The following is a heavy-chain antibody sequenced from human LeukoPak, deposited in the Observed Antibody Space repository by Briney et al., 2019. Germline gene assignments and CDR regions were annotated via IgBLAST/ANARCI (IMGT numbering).Heavy chain of an antibody. CDR3: ARGGITGTQYYFDY. J-gene: IGHJ4*02. V-gene: IGHV3-48*04. D-gene: IGHD1-20*01. Sequence: GGSLRLSCAASGFTFSSFNMNWVRQAPGKGLEWVSYISSRTDTTYYADSVKGRFTISRDNAKNSLYLQMNSLRAEGTAVYYCARGGITGTQYYFDYWGQGTLVTVSS. CDR2: ISSRTDTT. CDR1: GFTFSSFN.